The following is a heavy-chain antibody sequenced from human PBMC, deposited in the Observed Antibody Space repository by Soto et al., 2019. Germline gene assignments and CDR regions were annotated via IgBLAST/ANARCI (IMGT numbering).Heavy chain of an antibody. CDR1: GYTFTDYY. J-gene: IGHJ5*02. V-gene: IGHV1-46*01. CDR2: ISPSGGST. D-gene: IGHD6-19*01. CDR3: ASDGSSDWLTWFDP. Sequence: QVQLVQSGAEVKKPGASVKVSCKASGYTFTDYYMHWVRQAPGQGLEWMGIISPSGGSTYAQKFQGRVTVTRDTSTSTVYMELSSLRSEATAVYYCASDGSSDWLTWFDPWGQGTLVTVSS.